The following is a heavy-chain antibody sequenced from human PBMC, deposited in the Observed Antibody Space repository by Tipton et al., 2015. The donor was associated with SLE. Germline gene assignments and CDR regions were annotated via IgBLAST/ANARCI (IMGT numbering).Heavy chain of an antibody. CDR2: VYYTGNT. Sequence: TLSLTCTVSGGSISSSTYYWGWIRQPPGKGLEWIGSVYYTGNTYYNPSLKSRVTISVDTSKNQFSLRLSSVTAADTAVYYCARETYDFVSAYYIDYWGHGILFTVSS. V-gene: IGHV4-39*07. J-gene: IGHJ4*01. CDR1: GGSISSSTYY. D-gene: IGHD3-3*01. CDR3: ARETYDFVSAYYIDY.